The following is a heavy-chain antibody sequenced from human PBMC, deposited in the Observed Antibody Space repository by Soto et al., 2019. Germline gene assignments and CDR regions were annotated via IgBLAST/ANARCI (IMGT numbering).Heavy chain of an antibody. CDR2: IYYSGST. D-gene: IGHD5-18*01. J-gene: IGHJ4*02. Sequence: QVQLQESGPGLVKPSETLSLTCTVSGGSISSNYWSWIRQPPGNGLEWIGYIYYSGSTNYNPSLKSRVIISVDTSKNQFSLKLSSVTAADTAVYYCARIGGHRYSYDSGTYDYWGQGTLVTVSS. V-gene: IGHV4-59*01. CDR3: ARIGGHRYSYDSGTYDY. CDR1: GGSISSNY.